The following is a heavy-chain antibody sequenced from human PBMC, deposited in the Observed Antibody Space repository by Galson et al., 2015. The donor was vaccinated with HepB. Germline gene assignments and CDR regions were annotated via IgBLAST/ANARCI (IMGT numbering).Heavy chain of an antibody. CDR1: GVSITSNAYY. D-gene: IGHD6-13*01. J-gene: IGHJ5*02. CDR2: IYYLGST. V-gene: IGHV4-39*01. Sequence: ETLSLTCTVSGVSITSNAYYWGWVRQPPGKGLEFIGSIYYLGSTDYNPSLKSRVTISMDTSKNQFSLKLTSVTASDTAVYYCARRGYSSTWGPGILVAVSS. CDR3: ARRGYSST.